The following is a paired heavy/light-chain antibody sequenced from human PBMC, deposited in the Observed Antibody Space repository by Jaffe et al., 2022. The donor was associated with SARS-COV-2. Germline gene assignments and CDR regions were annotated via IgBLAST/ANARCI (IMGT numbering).Light chain of an antibody. CDR2: DVS. J-gene: IGLJ2*01. Sequence: QSALTQPASVSGSPGQSITISCTGTSSDVGGYNYVSWYQQHPGKAPKLMIYDVSNRPSGVSNRFSGSKSGNTASLTISGLQAEDEADYYCSSYTSSSTYVVFGGGTKLTVL. CDR1: SSDVGGYNY. V-gene: IGLV2-14*01. CDR3: SSYTSSSTYVV.
Heavy chain of an antibody. J-gene: IGHJ3*02. CDR3: ASGPPPGTIHAFDI. Sequence: QVQLVESGGGLVKPGGSLRLSCAASGFTFSDYYMSWIRQAPGKGLEWVSYISSSGSTIYYADSVKGRFTISRDNAKNSLYLQMNSLRAEDTAVYYCASGPPPGTIHAFDIWGQGTMVTVSS. CDR1: GFTFSDYY. CDR2: ISSSGSTI. D-gene: IGHD3-3*01. V-gene: IGHV3-11*01.